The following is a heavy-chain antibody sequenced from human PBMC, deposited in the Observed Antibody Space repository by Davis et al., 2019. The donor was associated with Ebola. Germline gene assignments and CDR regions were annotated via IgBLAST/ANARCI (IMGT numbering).Heavy chain of an antibody. J-gene: IGHJ5*02. CDR2: IYYSGST. CDR3: ARGRTTSASRFDP. V-gene: IGHV4-59*01. CDR1: GGSISSYY. D-gene: IGHD4-11*01. Sequence: PGGSLRLSCTASGGSISSYYWSWIRQPPGKGLEWIGYIYYSGSTNYNPSLKSRVTISVDTSKNQFSLKLSSVTAADTAVYYCARGRTTSASRFDPWGQGTLVTVSS.